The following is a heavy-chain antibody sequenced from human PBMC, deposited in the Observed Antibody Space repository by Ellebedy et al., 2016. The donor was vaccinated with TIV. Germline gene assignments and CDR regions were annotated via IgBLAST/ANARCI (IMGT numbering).Heavy chain of an antibody. CDR2: ILGNDGFT. CDR1: GFTFKTFA. V-gene: IGHV3-23*01. Sequence: GGSLRLSXTASGFTFKTFAMSWVRQAPGKGPEWVSVILGNDGFTHYADPVKGRFTISRDNFRNTVYLQMNSLRVEDTAVYYCARGSSGPFDVWGQGTMVTVSS. CDR3: ARGSSGPFDV. D-gene: IGHD6-19*01. J-gene: IGHJ3*01.